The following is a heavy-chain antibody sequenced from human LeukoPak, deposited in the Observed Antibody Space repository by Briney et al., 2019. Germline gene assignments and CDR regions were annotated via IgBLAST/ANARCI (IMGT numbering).Heavy chain of an antibody. Sequence: GGSLRLSCAASGFTFSSYGIHWVRQAPGKGPEWVAVISYDGGYTYYADSVKGRFTISRDNSKNTLYLQVNSLRAEDTAVYYCAKDRLGGWPSGAFDYWGQGTLVTVSS. V-gene: IGHV3-30*18. CDR3: AKDRLGGWPSGAFDY. J-gene: IGHJ4*02. CDR1: GFTFSSYG. CDR2: ISYDGGYT. D-gene: IGHD6-19*01.